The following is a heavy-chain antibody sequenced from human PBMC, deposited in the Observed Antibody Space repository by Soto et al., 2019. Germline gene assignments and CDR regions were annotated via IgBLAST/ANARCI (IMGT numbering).Heavy chain of an antibody. CDR2: INAGNGNT. CDR1: GYTFTSYA. J-gene: IGHJ6*03. Sequence: ASVKVSCKASGYTFTSYAMHWVRQAPGQRLEWMGWINAGNGNTKYSQKFQGRVTITRDTSASTAYMELSSLRAEDTAVYYCAIGPPMGAGYYMDVWGKGTTVTVSS. V-gene: IGHV1-3*01. D-gene: IGHD1-26*01. CDR3: AIGPPMGAGYYMDV.